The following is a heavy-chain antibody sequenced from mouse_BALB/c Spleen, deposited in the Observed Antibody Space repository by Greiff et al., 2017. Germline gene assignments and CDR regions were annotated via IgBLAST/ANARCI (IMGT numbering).Heavy chain of an antibody. Sequence: EVKLVESGGGLVKPGGSLKLSCAASGFAFSSYDMSWVRQTPEKRLEWVAYISSGGGSTYYPDTVKGRFTISRDNAKNTLYLQMSSLKSEDTAMYYCARHGYRYEDAMDYWGQGTSVTVSS. CDR1: GFAFSSYD. D-gene: IGHD2-14*01. CDR2: ISSGGGST. J-gene: IGHJ4*01. CDR3: ARHGYRYEDAMDY. V-gene: IGHV5-12-1*01.